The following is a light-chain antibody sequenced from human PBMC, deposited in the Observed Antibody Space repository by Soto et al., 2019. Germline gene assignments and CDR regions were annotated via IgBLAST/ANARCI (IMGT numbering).Light chain of an antibody. CDR1: RSVSSSY. V-gene: IGKV3-15*01. J-gene: IGKJ1*01. Sequence: IVLTQSPDTLSLSPGERATLYCRASRSVSSSYLAWYQQKPGQAPRLLIYGASTRATGIPARFSGSGSGTEFTLTISSLQSEDYAVYYCHQYNNWPPWTFGQGTKVEIK. CDR3: HQYNNWPPWT. CDR2: GAS.